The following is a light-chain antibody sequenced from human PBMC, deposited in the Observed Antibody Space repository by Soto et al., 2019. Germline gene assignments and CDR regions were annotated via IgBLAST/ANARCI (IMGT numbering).Light chain of an antibody. V-gene: IGLV1-51*02. Sequence: QSLLTPPPSVSSAPRQKVTISRPGNSSNIGSNYVSWYQHFPGAAPKLLIYEHNKRPSGIPDRFSASKSGTSATLDIAGLQTGDEADYYCGTWDNNLKGVFGTGTKVTVL. CDR1: SSNIGSNY. CDR2: EHN. CDR3: GTWDNNLKGV. J-gene: IGLJ1*01.